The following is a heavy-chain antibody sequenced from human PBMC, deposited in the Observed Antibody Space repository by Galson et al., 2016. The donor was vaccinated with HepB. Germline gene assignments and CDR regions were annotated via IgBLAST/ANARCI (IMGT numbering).Heavy chain of an antibody. D-gene: IGHD1-7*01. CDR2: INRDGSTT. CDR3: ARGCPETTYYYYMDV. CDR1: GFIFSTYW. J-gene: IGHJ6*03. V-gene: IGHV3-74*01. Sequence: SLRLSCAASGFIFSTYWMHWVRQVPGKGLVWVSRINRDGSTTSYADSVKDRFTITRDNAKNTLYLQIDSLRAEDTAVYYCARGCPETTYYYYMDVWGKGTTVAVSS.